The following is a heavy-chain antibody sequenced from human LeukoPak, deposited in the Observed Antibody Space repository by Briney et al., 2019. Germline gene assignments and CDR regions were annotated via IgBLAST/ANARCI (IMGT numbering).Heavy chain of an antibody. V-gene: IGHV3-7*01. J-gene: IGHJ4*02. CDR1: GSTFSSYW. CDR2: IKEHGSET. Sequence: GGSLRLSCEVSGSTFSSYWMSWVRQAPGKGLEWVADIKEHGSETNYVDSVKGRFTISRDNANNSLHLQMNSLTAEDTAVYYCAREAELGIGYWGQGTLVTVSS. CDR3: AREAELGIGY. D-gene: IGHD7-27*01.